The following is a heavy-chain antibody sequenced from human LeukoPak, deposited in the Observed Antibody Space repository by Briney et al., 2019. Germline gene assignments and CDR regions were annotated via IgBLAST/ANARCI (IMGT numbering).Heavy chain of an antibody. D-gene: IGHD4-17*01. CDR2: ISGASDNI. CDR1: GFSFSSYS. CDR3: ARHHGAGWFDP. Sequence: GGSLRLSCAASGFSFSSYSMNWVRQAPGKGLEWLSYISGASDNIHYAESVRGRFTISRDNAKNLLYLQMNSLRAEDTAVYYCARHHGAGWFDPWGQGTLVTVSS. J-gene: IGHJ5*02. V-gene: IGHV3-48*01.